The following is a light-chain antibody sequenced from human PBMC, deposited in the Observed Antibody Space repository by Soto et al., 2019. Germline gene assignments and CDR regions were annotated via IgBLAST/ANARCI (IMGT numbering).Light chain of an antibody. CDR1: ESVSTN. J-gene: IGKJ4*01. CDR3: QQHSNWPLT. V-gene: IGKV3-15*01. CDR2: GAS. Sequence: EIEMTQSPATLSLAPGERVTLSCRASESVSTNLAWYQQKAGQAPRLLIYGASTRATGIPARFSGSGSGTEFTLTISGLQSEDFAVYYCQQHSNWPLTFGGGTKVDIK.